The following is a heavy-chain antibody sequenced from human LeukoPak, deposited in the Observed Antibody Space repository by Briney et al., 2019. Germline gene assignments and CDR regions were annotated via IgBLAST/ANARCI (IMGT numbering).Heavy chain of an antibody. J-gene: IGHJ5*02. Sequence: ASVKVSCKASGYTFTNYYMHWVRQAPGQGLEWMGIINPSGGNTDYAQKFQGRVTMTRDTSTSTVYMELSSLRSEDTAVYYCARDYSGSYYWFDPWGQGTLVTVSS. V-gene: IGHV1-46*01. CDR1: GYTFTNYY. CDR3: ARDYSGSYYWFDP. CDR2: INPSGGNT. D-gene: IGHD1-26*01.